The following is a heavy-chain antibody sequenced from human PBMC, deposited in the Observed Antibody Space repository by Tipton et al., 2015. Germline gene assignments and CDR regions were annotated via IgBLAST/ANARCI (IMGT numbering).Heavy chain of an antibody. CDR2: VNLSGST. Sequence: GLVKPSETLSLTCAVSGGSFSDKYWSWFRQSPGRGLEWIGEVNLSGSTNHNPSMRSRVTISVDTSENEFSLNVTSVTAADTAVYYCARGQFTHFYGSARPWFDVWGQGTRVTVSS. D-gene: IGHD3-10*01. CDR1: GGSFSDKY. J-gene: IGHJ3*01. CDR3: ARGQFTHFYGSARPWFDV. V-gene: IGHV4-34*01.